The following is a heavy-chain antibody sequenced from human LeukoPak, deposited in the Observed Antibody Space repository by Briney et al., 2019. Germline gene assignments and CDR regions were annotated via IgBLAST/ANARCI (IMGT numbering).Heavy chain of an antibody. Sequence: EASVKVSCKASGYTFTSYAMHWVRQAPGQRLEWMGWINAGNGNAKYSQKFQGRVTITRDTSASTAYMELSSLRSEDTAVYYWARVMITFGGGEYYFDYWGQGTLVTVSS. CDR1: GYTFTSYA. CDR2: INAGNGNA. CDR3: ARVMITFGGGEYYFDY. D-gene: IGHD3-16*01. V-gene: IGHV1-3*01. J-gene: IGHJ4*02.